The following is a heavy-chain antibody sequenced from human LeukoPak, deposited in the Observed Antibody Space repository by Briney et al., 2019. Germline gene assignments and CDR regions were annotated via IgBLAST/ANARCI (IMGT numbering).Heavy chain of an antibody. CDR3: ARVRTGTSPLPKYYYYYMDV. D-gene: IGHD1-7*01. CDR1: GGTFSSYA. J-gene: IGHJ6*03. CDR2: IIPIFGTA. Sequence: SVKVSCKASGGTFSSYAISWVRQAPGQGLEWMGGIIPIFGTANYAQKFQGRVTITTDESTSTAYMELSSLRSEDTAVYYCARVRTGTSPLPKYYYYYMDVWGKGTTVTVSS. V-gene: IGHV1-69*05.